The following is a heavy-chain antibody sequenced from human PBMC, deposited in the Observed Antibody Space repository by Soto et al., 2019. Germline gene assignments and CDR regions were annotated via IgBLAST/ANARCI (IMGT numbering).Heavy chain of an antibody. CDR3: ARDPSPYDFWSGSKRPYSLAV. J-gene: IGHJ6*02. Sequence: NPGGSTRLYCTSSGVTFSSYIINWVRQAPGRGLEWVSSISTSSSYKYYADSVKGRFTISRDNAKNSLYLQMNSLRAEDTAVYYCARDPSPYDFWSGSKRPYSLAVWGQGTTVTVS. CDR2: ISTSSSYK. CDR1: GVTFSSYI. V-gene: IGHV3-21*01. D-gene: IGHD3-3*01.